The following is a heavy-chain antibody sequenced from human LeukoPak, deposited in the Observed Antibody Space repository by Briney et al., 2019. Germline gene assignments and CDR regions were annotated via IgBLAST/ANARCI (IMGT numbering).Heavy chain of an antibody. CDR1: GYSISSGYY. J-gene: IGHJ4*02. V-gene: IGHV4-38-2*01. CDR2: IYHSGST. Sequence: SETLSLTCAVSGYSISSGYYWGWIRQPPGKGLEWSGSIYHSGSTYYNPSLKSRVTISVDTSKNQFSLKLSSVTAADTAVYYCARLDPAGIAVAGTTDYWGQGTLVTVSS. D-gene: IGHD6-19*01. CDR3: ARLDPAGIAVAGTTDY.